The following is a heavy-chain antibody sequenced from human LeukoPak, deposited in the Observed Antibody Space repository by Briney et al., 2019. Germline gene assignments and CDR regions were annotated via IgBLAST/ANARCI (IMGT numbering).Heavy chain of an antibody. CDR2: ISSSGSTI. CDR3: ARRGYSYGYEPADY. D-gene: IGHD5-18*01. J-gene: IGHJ4*02. Sequence: GGSLRLSCAASGFTFSSYEMNWVRQAPGKGLEWVSYISSSGSTINYADSVKGRFTISRDNAKNSLYLQMNSLRAEDTAVYYCARRGYSYGYEPADYWGQGTLVTVSS. V-gene: IGHV3-48*03. CDR1: GFTFSSYE.